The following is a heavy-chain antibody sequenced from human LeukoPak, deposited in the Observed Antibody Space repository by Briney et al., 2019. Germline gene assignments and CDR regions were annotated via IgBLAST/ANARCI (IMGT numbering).Heavy chain of an antibody. Sequence: GSLRLSCAASGFTFSNAWMSWVRQPPGKGLEWIGSIYYSGSTYYNPSLKSRVTISVDTSKNQFSLKLSSVTAADTAVYYCARDLNYDSSGMYNWFDPWGQGTLVTVSS. CDR2: IYYSGST. J-gene: IGHJ5*02. V-gene: IGHV4-4*02. CDR1: GFTFSNAW. CDR3: ARDLNYDSSGMYNWFDP. D-gene: IGHD3-22*01.